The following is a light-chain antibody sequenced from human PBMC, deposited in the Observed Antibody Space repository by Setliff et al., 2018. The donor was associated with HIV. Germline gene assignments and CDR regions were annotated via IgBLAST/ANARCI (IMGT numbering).Light chain of an antibody. J-gene: IGKJ4*02. V-gene: IGKV2-28*01. CDR1: QSLLHSNGYNY. Sequence: DIVMTQSPLSLPVTPGEPASISCRSSQSLLHSNGYNYLDWYLQKPGQSPHLLIYLGSNRASGVPDRFSGSGSGTNFTLKISRVEAEDVGVYYCMQARQTPITFGGGTK. CDR3: MQARQTPIT. CDR2: LGS.